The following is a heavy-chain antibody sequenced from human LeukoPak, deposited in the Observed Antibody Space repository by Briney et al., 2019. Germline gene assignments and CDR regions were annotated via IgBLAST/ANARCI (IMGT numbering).Heavy chain of an antibody. J-gene: IGHJ4*02. V-gene: IGHV4-59*01. CDR3: ARLGIYSGSYSDY. CDR1: GGSISSYY. CDR2: IYYSGST. Sequence: SETMSLTCTVSGGSISSYYWSCIRQPPGKGLEWIGYIYYSGSTNYNPSLKSRVTISVDTFKNQFSLKLSSVTAADTAVYYCARLGIYSGSYSDYWGQGTLVTVSS. D-gene: IGHD1-26*01.